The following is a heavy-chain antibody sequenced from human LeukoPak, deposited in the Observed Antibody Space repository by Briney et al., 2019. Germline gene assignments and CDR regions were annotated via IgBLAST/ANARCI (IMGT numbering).Heavy chain of an antibody. D-gene: IGHD4-11*01. CDR2: INTDGSST. Sequence: GGSLRLSCAASGFTFSSYWMHWVRQAPGKGLVWVSRINTDGSSTSYADSVKGRFTISRDNAKNTLYLQMNSLRAEDTAVYYCARATVIYYYYYYMDVWGKGTTVTVSS. V-gene: IGHV3-74*01. CDR3: ARATVIYYYYYYMDV. J-gene: IGHJ6*03. CDR1: GFTFSSYW.